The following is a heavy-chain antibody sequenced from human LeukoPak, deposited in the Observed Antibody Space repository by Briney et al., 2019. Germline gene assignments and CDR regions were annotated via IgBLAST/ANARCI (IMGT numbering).Heavy chain of an antibody. Sequence: SGGSLRLSCAASGFTVSSNYMSWVRQAPGKGLEWVSVIYSGGSTYYADSVKGRFTISRDNSKNTLYLQMNSLRAEDTAVYYCARDRGILWRAFDIWGQGTMVTVSS. J-gene: IGHJ3*02. CDR2: IYSGGST. CDR3: ARDRGILWRAFDI. CDR1: GFTVSSNY. D-gene: IGHD2-21*01. V-gene: IGHV3-66*01.